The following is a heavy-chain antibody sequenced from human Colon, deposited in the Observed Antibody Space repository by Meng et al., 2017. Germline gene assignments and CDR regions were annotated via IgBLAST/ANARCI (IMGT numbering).Heavy chain of an antibody. CDR2: IYTSGST. D-gene: IGHD4-17*01. Sequence: SETLSLTCTVSGGSISSGSYYWSWIRQPAGKGLEWIGRIYTSGSTNYNPSLKSRVTISVDTSKNQFSLKLSSVTAADTAVYYCARGSLSTVTLYYYYGMDVWGQGTTVTVSS. CDR1: GGSISSGSYY. V-gene: IGHV4-61*02. J-gene: IGHJ6*02. CDR3: ARGSLSTVTLYYYYGMDV.